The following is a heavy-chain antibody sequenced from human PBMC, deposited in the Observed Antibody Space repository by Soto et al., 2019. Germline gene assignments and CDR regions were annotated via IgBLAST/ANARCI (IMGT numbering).Heavy chain of an antibody. D-gene: IGHD3-22*01. Sequence: PGESLKISCQASGYSFTTYWISWVRQMPGKGLECMGRIDPTDSYTDYGPSFEGHVTMSVDRSINTAYLEWSSLKASDTAMYYCARLQGYYDTSGYSVADYWGQGALVTVSS. CDR2: IDPTDSYT. V-gene: IGHV5-10-1*01. CDR1: GYSFTTYW. CDR3: ARLQGYYDTSGYSVADY. J-gene: IGHJ4*02.